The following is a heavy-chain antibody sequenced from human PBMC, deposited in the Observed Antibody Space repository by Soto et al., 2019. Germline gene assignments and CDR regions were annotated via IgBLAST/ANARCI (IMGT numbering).Heavy chain of an antibody. CDR3: ARVVGATTGVDFDI. Sequence: SVKVSCKASGGTFSIYAISWLRQAPGQGLEWMGGIIPIFGTANYAQKFQGRVTITADESTITPYMELSSLRSEDTAVYSRARVVGATTGVDFDIWGQGTMVTVSS. J-gene: IGHJ3*02. V-gene: IGHV1-69*13. CDR1: GGTFSIYA. CDR2: IIPIFGTA. D-gene: IGHD2-15*01.